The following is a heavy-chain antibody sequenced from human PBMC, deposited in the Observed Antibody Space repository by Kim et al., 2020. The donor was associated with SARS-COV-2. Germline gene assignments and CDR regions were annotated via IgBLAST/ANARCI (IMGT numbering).Heavy chain of an antibody. CDR2: IKQDGGEK. D-gene: IGHD3-10*01. Sequence: GGSLRLSCAASGFTFNNFYMNWVRQAPGKGLEWVASIKQDGGEKDYVDSVKGRFTISRDNAQNLLFLQMNSLRAEDTALYYCARGASEESKYRPLHCWGQGTLVTVSS. J-gene: IGHJ4*02. V-gene: IGHV3-7*01. CDR1: GFTFNNFY. CDR3: ARGASEESKYRPLHC.